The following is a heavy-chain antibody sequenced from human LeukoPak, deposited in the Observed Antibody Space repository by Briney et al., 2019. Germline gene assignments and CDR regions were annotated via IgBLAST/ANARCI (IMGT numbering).Heavy chain of an antibody. Sequence: KPSETLSLTCTVSGGSVGSSPYYWAWIRQPPGKGLEWIANTYYSGSTYYNPSLKSRVTISINTSKNQFSLSLTSVTAADTAVYYCARIPSPGWFDPWGQGTLVTVSS. V-gene: IGHV4-39*07. CDR3: ARIPSPGWFDP. J-gene: IGHJ5*02. CDR1: GGSVGSSPYY. CDR2: TYYSGST.